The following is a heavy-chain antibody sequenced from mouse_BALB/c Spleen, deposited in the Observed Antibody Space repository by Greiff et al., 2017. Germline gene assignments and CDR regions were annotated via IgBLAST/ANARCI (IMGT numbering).Heavy chain of an antibody. V-gene: IGHV3-8*02. J-gene: IGHJ4*01. D-gene: IGHD2-14*01. CDR3: ARGGYAYYAMDY. CDR2: ISYSGST. CDR1: GYSITSGY. Sequence: VQLQQSGPSLVKPSQTLSLSCSVSGYSITSGYWNWVRKFPGNKLEYMGYISYSGSTYYNPSLKSRISITRDTSKNQYYLLLNSVTTADTATYYCARGGYAYYAMDYWGQGTSVTVSS.